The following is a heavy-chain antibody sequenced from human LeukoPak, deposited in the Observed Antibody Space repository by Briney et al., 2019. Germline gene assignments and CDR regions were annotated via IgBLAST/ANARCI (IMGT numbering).Heavy chain of an antibody. D-gene: IGHD3-3*01. CDR1: GGSISSSSYY. CDR3: ARRPWSGSFFDY. V-gene: IGHV4-39*01. CDR2: IYYSGST. J-gene: IGHJ4*02. Sequence: PSETLSLTCTVSGGSISSSSYYWGWIRQPPGKGLEWIGSIYYSGSTYYNPSLKSRVTISVDTSKNQFSLKLSSVTAADTAVYYCARRPWSGSFFDYWGQGTLVTVSS.